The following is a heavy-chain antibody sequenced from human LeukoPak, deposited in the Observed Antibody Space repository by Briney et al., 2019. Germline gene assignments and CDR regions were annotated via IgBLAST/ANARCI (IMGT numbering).Heavy chain of an antibody. V-gene: IGHV4-59*01. Sequence: NPSETLSLTCTVSGGSISSYYWSWIRQPPGKGLEWIGYIYYSGSTNYNPSPKSRVTISVDTSKNQFSLKLSSVTAAVTAVYYCARGLEQWLSPFYYWGQGTLVTVSS. CDR2: IYYSGST. CDR3: ARGLEQWLSPFYY. D-gene: IGHD6-19*01. CDR1: GGSISSYY. J-gene: IGHJ4*02.